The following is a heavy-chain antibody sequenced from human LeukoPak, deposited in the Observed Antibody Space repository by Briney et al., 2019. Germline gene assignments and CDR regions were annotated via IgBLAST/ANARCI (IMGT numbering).Heavy chain of an antibody. Sequence: GGSLRLSWAASAFTFSSYGMHWVRQAPGKGLEWVAVISYDGSNKYYADSVKGRFTISRDNSKNTLYLQMNSLRAEDTAVYYCAKDADSSSSTTRGYFQHWGQGTLVTVSS. D-gene: IGHD6-13*01. CDR3: AKDADSSSSTTRGYFQH. J-gene: IGHJ1*01. V-gene: IGHV3-30*18. CDR1: AFTFSSYG. CDR2: ISYDGSNK.